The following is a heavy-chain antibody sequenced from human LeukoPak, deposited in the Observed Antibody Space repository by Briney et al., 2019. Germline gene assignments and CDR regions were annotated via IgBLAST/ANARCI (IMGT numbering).Heavy chain of an antibody. V-gene: IGHV3-23*01. Sequence: PGGSLRLSCAASGFTFSAYAMSWVRQAPGKGLEWVSGISGSGGTTFLADSVKGRFTISRDNPKNTLYLQMNSLRAEDTAVYYCAKGGLGAHFDYWGQGTMVTVSS. D-gene: IGHD3/OR15-3a*01. CDR3: AKGGLGAHFDY. CDR2: ISGSGGTT. J-gene: IGHJ4*02. CDR1: GFTFSAYA.